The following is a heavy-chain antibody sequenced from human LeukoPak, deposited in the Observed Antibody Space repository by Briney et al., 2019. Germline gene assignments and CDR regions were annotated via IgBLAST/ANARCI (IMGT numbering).Heavy chain of an antibody. V-gene: IGHV3-74*01. J-gene: IGHJ3*02. D-gene: IGHD5-24*01. Sequence: PGGSLRLSCAASGFTFSSYWMQWVRQAPGKGLVWVSRIDGDGSSTNYADSVKGRFTISRDNAKNTLYLQMNSLRAEDTAVYYCARVRRDGYREFPDAFDIWGQGTMVTVSS. CDR2: IDGDGSST. CDR3: ARVRRDGYREFPDAFDI. CDR1: GFTFSSYW.